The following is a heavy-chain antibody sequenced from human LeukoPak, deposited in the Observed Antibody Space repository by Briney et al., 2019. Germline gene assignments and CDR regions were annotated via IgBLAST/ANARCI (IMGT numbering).Heavy chain of an antibody. D-gene: IGHD3-16*01. V-gene: IGHV1-18*01. J-gene: IGHJ6*02. CDR2: TSAYNGNT. Sequence: ASVKVSCKASGYTFTSYGISWVRQPPGQGLERMGWTSAYNGNTNYAQKHQVRVTMTTDTSTSTAYMELSSLRSDDTAVYYCARFGRRDYVWGSYGGYYYYGMDVWGQGTTVTVSS. CDR3: ARFGRRDYVWGSYGGYYYYGMDV. CDR1: GYTFTSYG.